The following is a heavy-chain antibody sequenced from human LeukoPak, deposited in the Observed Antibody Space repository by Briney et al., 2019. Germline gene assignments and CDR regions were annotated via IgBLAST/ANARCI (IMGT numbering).Heavy chain of an antibody. CDR1: GFTFSSYA. V-gene: IGHV3-30*04. CDR2: ISYDGSNK. CDR3: ARDPAAAGIVDY. J-gene: IGHJ4*02. D-gene: IGHD6-13*01. Sequence: GGSLRLSCAASGFTFSSYAMHWVRQAPGKGLGGVAVISYDGSNKYYADSVKGRFTISRDNSKNTLYLQMNSLRAEDTAVYYCARDPAAAGIVDYWGQGTLVTVSS.